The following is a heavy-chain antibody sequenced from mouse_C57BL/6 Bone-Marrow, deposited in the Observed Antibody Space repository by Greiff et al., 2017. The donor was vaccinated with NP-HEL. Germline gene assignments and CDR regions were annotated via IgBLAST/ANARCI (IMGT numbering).Heavy chain of an antibody. D-gene: IGHD2-1*01. V-gene: IGHV5-4*03. J-gene: IGHJ3*01. Sequence: EVKVVESGGGLVKPGGSLKLSCAASGFTFSSYAMSWVRQTPEKRLEWVATISDGGSYTYYPDNVKGRFTISRDNAKNNLYLQMSHLKSEDTAMYYCARGLWYLAYWGQGTLVTVSA. CDR2: ISDGGSYT. CDR3: ARGLWYLAY. CDR1: GFTFSSYA.